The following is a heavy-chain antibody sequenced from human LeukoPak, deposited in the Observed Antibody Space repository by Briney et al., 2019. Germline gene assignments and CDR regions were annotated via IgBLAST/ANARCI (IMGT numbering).Heavy chain of an antibody. CDR2: ISGGGVTT. V-gene: IGHV3-23*01. D-gene: IGHD3-16*01. J-gene: IGHJ6*02. CDR1: GFTSIAYA. CDR3: ARNQQLGGHSYYYYGMDV. Sequence: GGSLRLSCVGSGFTSIAYALTWARQAPGKGLEWVSGISGGGVTTYYANSVKGRFTISRDNSKNTLYLQMNSLRADDTAIYYCARNQQLGGHSYYYYGMDVWGQGTTVTVSS.